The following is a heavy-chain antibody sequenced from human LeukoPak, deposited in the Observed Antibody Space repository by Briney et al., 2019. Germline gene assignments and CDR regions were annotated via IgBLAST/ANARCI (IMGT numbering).Heavy chain of an antibody. J-gene: IGHJ3*02. V-gene: IGHV3-21*04. CDR2: ISSSSSYI. CDR1: GFTFSSYS. D-gene: IGHD4-23*01. Sequence: GGSLRLSCAASGFTFSSYSMNWVRQAPGKGLEWVSSISSSSSYIYYADSVKGRFTISRDNAKNSLYLQMNSLRAEDTALYYCAKDMGYGGNSTFDAFDIWGQGTMVTVSS. CDR3: AKDMGYGGNSTFDAFDI.